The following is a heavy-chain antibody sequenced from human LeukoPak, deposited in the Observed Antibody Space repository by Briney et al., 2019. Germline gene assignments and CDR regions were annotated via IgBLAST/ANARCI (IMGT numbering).Heavy chain of an antibody. J-gene: IGHJ5*02. CDR1: GGSFSGYY. Sequence: SETLSLTCAVYGGSFSGYYWRWIRQPPGKGLEWIGEINHSGSTNYNPSLKSRVTISVDTSKNQFSLKLSSVTAADTAVYYCARARGYSSGWYLFWFDPWGQGTLVTVSS. CDR2: INHSGST. CDR3: ARARGYSSGWYLFWFDP. V-gene: IGHV4-34*01. D-gene: IGHD6-19*01.